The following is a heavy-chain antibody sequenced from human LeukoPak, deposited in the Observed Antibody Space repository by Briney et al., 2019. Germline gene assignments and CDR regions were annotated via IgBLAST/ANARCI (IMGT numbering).Heavy chain of an antibody. CDR1: GYSIISDYF. J-gene: IGHJ4*02. CDR3: ARGIVGSRDFYFRYYFDY. D-gene: IGHD3/OR15-3a*01. V-gene: IGHV4-38-2*02. Sequence: SETLSLTCTVSGYSIISDYFWGWIRQPPGKGLGWIGTIYHSGSTYYSPSLKSRVTVSVDTSKNEFSLNLTSVTAADTAVYFCARGIVGSRDFYFRYYFDYWGQGTLDTVSS. CDR2: IYHSGST.